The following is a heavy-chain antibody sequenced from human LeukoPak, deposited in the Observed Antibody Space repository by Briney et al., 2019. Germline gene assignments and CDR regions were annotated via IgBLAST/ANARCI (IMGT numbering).Heavy chain of an antibody. CDR2: IWYDGSNK. CDR3: ASGDYYGSGSYYNGENY. J-gene: IGHJ4*02. Sequence: GGSLRLSCAAFGFTFSSYGMHWVRQAPGKGLEWVAVIWYDGSNKYYADSVKGRFTISRDNSKNTLYLQMNSLRAEDTAVYYCASGDYYGSGSYYNGENYWGQGTLATVSS. V-gene: IGHV3-33*01. D-gene: IGHD3-10*01. CDR1: GFTFSSYG.